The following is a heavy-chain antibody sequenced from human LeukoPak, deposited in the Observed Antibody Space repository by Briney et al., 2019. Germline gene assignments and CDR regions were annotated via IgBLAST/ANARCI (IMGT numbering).Heavy chain of an antibody. CDR3: AKTRNGYTTEYLHH. J-gene: IGHJ1*01. Sequence: GGSLRLSCAASGFTFSSYAMSWVRQAPGKGLEWVSAISGGGGSTYYADSVKGRFTISRDNSKNTLYLQMNSLRAEDTAVYYCAKTRNGYTTEYLHHWGQGTLVTVSS. CDR2: ISGGGGST. D-gene: IGHD5-24*01. V-gene: IGHV3-23*01. CDR1: GFTFSSYA.